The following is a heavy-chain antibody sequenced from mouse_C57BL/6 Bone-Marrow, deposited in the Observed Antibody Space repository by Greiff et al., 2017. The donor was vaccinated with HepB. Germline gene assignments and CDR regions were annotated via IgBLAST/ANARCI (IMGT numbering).Heavy chain of an antibody. CDR2: IYPGGGYT. J-gene: IGHJ2*01. CDR3: ARRVLRHYFDY. V-gene: IGHV1-63*01. CDR1: GYTFTNYW. D-gene: IGHD1-1*01. Sequence: VQLQESGAELVRPGTSVKMSCKASGYTFTNYWIGWAKQRPGHGLEWIGDIYPGGGYTNYNEKFKGKATLTADKSSSTAYMQFSSLTSEDSAIYYCARRVLRHYFDYWGQGTTLTVSS.